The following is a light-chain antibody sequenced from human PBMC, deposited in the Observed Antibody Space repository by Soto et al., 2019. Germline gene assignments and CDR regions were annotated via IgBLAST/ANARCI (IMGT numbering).Light chain of an antibody. CDR3: QQYGSSPKT. CDR1: QSVSSY. Sequence: EIMLTQSPATLSLSPGERATLSCRASQSVSSYLAWYQQKPGQAPRLLIYDASNRATGIPARFSGSGSGTDFTLTISSLEPEDFAAYYCQQYGSSPKTFGQGTKVDIK. V-gene: IGKV3-11*01. CDR2: DAS. J-gene: IGKJ1*01.